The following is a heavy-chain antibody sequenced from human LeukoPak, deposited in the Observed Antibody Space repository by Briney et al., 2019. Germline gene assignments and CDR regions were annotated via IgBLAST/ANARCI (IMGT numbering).Heavy chain of an antibody. V-gene: IGHV4-34*01. Sequence: SETLSLTCAVYGGSFSGYYWSWIRQPPGKGLEWIGEINHSGSTNYNPSLKSRVTISVDTSKNQFSLKLSSVTAADTAVYYCARAHYYDSSGNDAFDIWGQGTMVTVSS. J-gene: IGHJ3*02. CDR2: INHSGST. D-gene: IGHD3-22*01. CDR3: ARAHYYDSSGNDAFDI. CDR1: GGSFSGYY.